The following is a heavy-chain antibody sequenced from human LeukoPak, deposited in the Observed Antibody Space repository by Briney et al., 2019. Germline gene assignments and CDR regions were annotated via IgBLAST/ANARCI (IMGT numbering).Heavy chain of an antibody. D-gene: IGHD2-21*02. CDR3: ARDIFMPTYCGGDCYDY. CDR2: ISYSGST. V-gene: IGHV4-59*01. Sequence: SETLSLTCTVSGASISRYYWSWIRQPPGEGLEWIGHISYSGSTNYNPSLNSRVTVSVDTSKNQFSLKMNSVTAADTAMYYCARDIFMPTYCGGDCYDYWGQGTQVTVSP. CDR1: GASISRYY. J-gene: IGHJ4*02.